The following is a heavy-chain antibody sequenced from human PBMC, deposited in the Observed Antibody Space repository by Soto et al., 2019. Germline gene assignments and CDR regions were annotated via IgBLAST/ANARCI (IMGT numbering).Heavy chain of an antibody. Sequence: QVQLQQWGAGLLKPSETLSLTCAVYGGSFSGYYWSWIRQPPGKGLEWIGEINHSGSTNYNPSLKSRVTISVDTSKNQFSLKLSSVTAADTAVYYWARGRGGSYLSNFDAFDIWGQGTMVTVSS. D-gene: IGHD1-26*01. CDR2: INHSGST. CDR1: GGSFSGYY. CDR3: ARGRGGSYLSNFDAFDI. J-gene: IGHJ3*02. V-gene: IGHV4-34*01.